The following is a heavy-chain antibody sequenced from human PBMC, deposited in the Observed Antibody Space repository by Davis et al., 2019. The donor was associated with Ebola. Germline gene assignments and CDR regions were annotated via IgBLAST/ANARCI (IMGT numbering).Heavy chain of an antibody. CDR1: GHTFTSYD. V-gene: IGHV1-8*01. Sequence: ASVKVSCKAYGHTFTSYDINWVRQATGQGLEWMGWMNPQNGNTGYTQKFQGRVTMTRNTSISTAYMELSGLRSEDTAVYYCARRSSSSAFAIWGQGTMVTVSS. D-gene: IGHD6-6*01. CDR3: ARRSSSSAFAI. J-gene: IGHJ3*02. CDR2: MNPQNGNT.